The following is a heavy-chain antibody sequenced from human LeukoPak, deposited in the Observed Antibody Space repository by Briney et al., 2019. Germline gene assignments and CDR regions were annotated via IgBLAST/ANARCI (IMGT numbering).Heavy chain of an antibody. J-gene: IGHJ4*02. Sequence: GGSLRLSCAASGFTFSSYEMNWVRQAPGKGLEWVSYISSSGSTIYYADSVKGRFTISRDNAKNSLYLQMNSLRAEDTAVYYCARVTRRRDGYNYGDYWGQGTQVTVSS. CDR3: ARVTRRRDGYNYGDY. CDR2: ISSSGSTI. CDR1: GFTFSSYE. V-gene: IGHV3-48*03. D-gene: IGHD5-24*01.